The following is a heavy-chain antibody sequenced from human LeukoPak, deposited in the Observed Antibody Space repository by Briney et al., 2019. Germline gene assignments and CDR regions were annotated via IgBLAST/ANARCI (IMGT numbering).Heavy chain of an antibody. V-gene: IGHV3-7*01. D-gene: IGHD3-3*01. J-gene: IGHJ4*02. CDR2: IRQDVSEK. CDR1: GFTFSSYW. Sequence: GGSLRLSCAASGFTFSSYWMSWVRQAPGKGLEWVANIRQDVSEKYYVDSVKGRFTISRDNAKNSLYLQMNSLRAEDTAVYYCARMITIFGVDPFFDYWGQGTLVTVSS. CDR3: ARMITIFGVDPFFDY.